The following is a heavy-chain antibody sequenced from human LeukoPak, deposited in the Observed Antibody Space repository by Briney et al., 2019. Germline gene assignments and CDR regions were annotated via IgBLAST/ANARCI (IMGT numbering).Heavy chain of an antibody. J-gene: IGHJ3*02. CDR1: GFTFSSYG. V-gene: IGHV3-30*02. CDR3: AKMESIAVAGDAFDI. D-gene: IGHD6-19*01. CDR2: IRYDGSNK. Sequence: AGGSLRLSCAASGFTFSSYGMHWVRRAPGKGLEWAAFIRYDGSNKYYADSVKGRFTISRDNSKNTLYLQMNSLRAEDTAVYYCAKMESIAVAGDAFDIWGQGTMVTVSS.